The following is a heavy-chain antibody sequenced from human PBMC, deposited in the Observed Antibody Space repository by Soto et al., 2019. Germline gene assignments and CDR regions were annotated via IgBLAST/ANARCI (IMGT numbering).Heavy chain of an antibody. J-gene: IGHJ4*02. V-gene: IGHV4-30-4*01. D-gene: IGHD2-2*01. CDR3: ARSSYCISTSCQYFDY. CDR2: IYYSGST. CDR1: GGSISSGDYY. Sequence: QVQLQESGPGLVKPSQTLSLTCTVSGGSISSGDYYWSWIRQPPGKGLEWIGYIYYSGSTYYNLSLKSRVTISVDTSKNQFPLKLSSVTAADTAVYYCARSSYCISTSCQYFDYWGQGTLVTVSS.